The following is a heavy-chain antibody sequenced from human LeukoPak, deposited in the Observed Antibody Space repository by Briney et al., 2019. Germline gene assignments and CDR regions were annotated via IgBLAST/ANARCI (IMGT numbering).Heavy chain of an antibody. CDR1: GFSVSSNY. V-gene: IGHV3-66*01. J-gene: IGHJ4*02. Sequence: GGSLRLSCAASGFSVSSNYMTWVRQAPGKGLEWVSVIYTGGNTYYADSVKGRFTISRDHSKNTLYLQMNRLRAEDTAVYYCTRDPRGNYLGYWGQGTLVTVSS. D-gene: IGHD1-26*01. CDR3: TRDPRGNYLGY. CDR2: IYTGGNT.